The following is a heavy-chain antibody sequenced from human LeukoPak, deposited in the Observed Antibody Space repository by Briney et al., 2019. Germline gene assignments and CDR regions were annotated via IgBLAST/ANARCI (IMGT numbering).Heavy chain of an antibody. D-gene: IGHD7-27*01. CDR3: ARVNWGSEAFDI. Sequence: ASVKVSCKASGYTFTNYYMHWVRQAPGQGLEWMGWINPNSGGTNYAQKFQGRVTMTRDTSISTAYMELSRLRSDDTAVYYCARVNWGSEAFDIWGQGTMVTVSS. J-gene: IGHJ3*02. CDR1: GYTFTNYY. CDR2: INPNSGGT. V-gene: IGHV1-2*02.